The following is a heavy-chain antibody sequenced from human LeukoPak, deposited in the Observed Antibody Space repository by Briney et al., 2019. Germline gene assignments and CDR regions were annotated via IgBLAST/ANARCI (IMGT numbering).Heavy chain of an antibody. Sequence: SETLSLTCVVSGDSINSRSYYWAWIRQPPGKGLEWIGSIYHSESIYYNPSLKSRVTISLDTSKNQFSLNLSSVTAADTAVYYCARDRLSLGAFDIWGQGTMVTVSS. CDR2: IYHSESI. D-gene: IGHD7-27*01. CDR3: ARDRLSLGAFDI. V-gene: IGHV4-39*07. CDR1: GDSINSRSYY. J-gene: IGHJ3*02.